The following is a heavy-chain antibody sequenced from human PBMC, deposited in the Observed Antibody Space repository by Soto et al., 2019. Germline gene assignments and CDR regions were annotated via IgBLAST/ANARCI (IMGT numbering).Heavy chain of an antibody. J-gene: IGHJ4*02. CDR3: ARDQADAWGVRSGTTLGY. CDR1: GYTFTSYG. D-gene: IGHD3-16*01. V-gene: IGHV1-18*01. Sequence: GASVKVSCKASGYTFTSYGISWVRQAPGQGLEWMGWISAYNGNTDYAQKLQGRVTMTTDTSTSTAYMELRSLRSDDTAVYYCARDQADAWGVRSGTTLGYWGQGTLVTVSS. CDR2: ISAYNGNT.